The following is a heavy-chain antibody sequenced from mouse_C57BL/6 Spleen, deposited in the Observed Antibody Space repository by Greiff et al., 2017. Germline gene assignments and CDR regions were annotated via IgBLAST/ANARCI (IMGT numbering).Heavy chain of an antibody. CDR2: IDPSDSYT. Sequence: QVQLQQPGAELVMPGASVKLSCKASGYTFPSYWMHWVKQRPGQGLEWIGEIDPSDSYTNYNQKFKGKSTLTVDKSSSTAYMQLSSLTSEDSAVYYCARGRYRNSDYFHHWGQGATLLVSS. J-gene: IGHJ2*01. D-gene: IGHD2-1*01. CDR1: GYTFPSYW. V-gene: IGHV1-69*01. CDR3: ARGRYRNSDYFHH.